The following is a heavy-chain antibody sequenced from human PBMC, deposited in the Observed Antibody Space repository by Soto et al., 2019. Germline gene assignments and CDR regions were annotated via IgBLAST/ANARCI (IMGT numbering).Heavy chain of an antibody. Sequence: GGSLRLSCAASGFPFSMYWMSWLRQAPGKGLEWVANIKQEDGSEQYYVDSVKGRFTISRDNAKNSLYLQINSLRAEDTAVYYCARERRPVYISGWFWPGYFVFRGPGALVTVSS. CDR3: ARERRPVYISGWFWPGYFVF. CDR2: IKQEDGSEQ. D-gene: IGHD6-19*01. CDR1: GFPFSMYW. V-gene: IGHV3-7*05. J-gene: IGHJ4*02.